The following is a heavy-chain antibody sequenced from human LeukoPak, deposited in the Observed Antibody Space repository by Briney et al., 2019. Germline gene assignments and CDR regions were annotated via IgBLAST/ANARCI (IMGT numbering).Heavy chain of an antibody. V-gene: IGHV1-8*02. D-gene: IGHD5-24*01. CDR1: GYTFKNYD. J-gene: IGHJ4*02. Sequence: ASVKVSCKASGYTFKNYDINWVRQATGQGLEWVGWMNPNSGSTGFAQKFQDRVSMTRDTSINTAYMELTSLRSGDTAVYYCARATPGGLHGYSFDYWGQGTVVTVYS. CDR3: ARATPGGLHGYSFDY. CDR2: MNPNSGST.